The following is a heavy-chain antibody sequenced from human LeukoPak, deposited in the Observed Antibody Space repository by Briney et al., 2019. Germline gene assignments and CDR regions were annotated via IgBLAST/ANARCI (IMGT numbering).Heavy chain of an antibody. D-gene: IGHD2-2*01. Sequence: GGSLRLSCAASGFASSTYWMHWVRQAPGKGRVGVSRINSGGESITYADSVKGRFTISRDNAKNQLYLQMNSLRAEDTAVYYCARVGEVVPAGIDYWGQGTLVTVSS. J-gene: IGHJ4*02. V-gene: IGHV3-74*03. CDR2: INSGGESI. CDR3: ARVGEVVPAGIDY. CDR1: GFASSTYW.